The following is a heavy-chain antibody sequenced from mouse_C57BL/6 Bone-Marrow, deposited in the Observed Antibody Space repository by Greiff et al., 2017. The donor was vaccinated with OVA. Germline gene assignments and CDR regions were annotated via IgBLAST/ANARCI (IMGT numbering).Heavy chain of an antibody. Sequence: QVQLKESGAELAQPGASVKLSCKASGYTFTSYWMHWVKQRPGQGLEWIGYITPSSGYTKYNQKFKDKATLTADKSSSTAYMQLSSLTYEDSAVYYCARGLRRRGYAMDYWGQGTSVTVSS. V-gene: IGHV1-7*01. CDR2: ITPSSGYT. D-gene: IGHD3-1*01. CDR1: GYTFTSYW. J-gene: IGHJ4*01. CDR3: ARGLRRRGYAMDY.